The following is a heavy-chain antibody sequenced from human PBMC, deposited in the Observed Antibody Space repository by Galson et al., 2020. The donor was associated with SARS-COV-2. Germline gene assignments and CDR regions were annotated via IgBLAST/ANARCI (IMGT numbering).Heavy chain of an antibody. Sequence: SETLSLTCIVSGGSVSSENYYWAWIRQPPGKGLEWITNIYYSGRTSYNPSLKSRVTISVDTSKNQFSLKMRSVTAADTAFYYCARERDIVTGPFNQDYWGQGTLVTVSS. D-gene: IGHD3-9*01. CDR1: GGSVSSENYY. J-gene: IGHJ4*02. V-gene: IGHV4-39*07. CDR2: IYYSGRT. CDR3: ARERDIVTGPFNQDY.